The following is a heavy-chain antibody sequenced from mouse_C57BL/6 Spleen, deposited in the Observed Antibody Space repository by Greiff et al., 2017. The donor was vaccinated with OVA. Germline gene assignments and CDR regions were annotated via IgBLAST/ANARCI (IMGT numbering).Heavy chain of an antibody. CDR3: ARGYYGSSYYYARDY. Sequence: QVQLQQPGAELVKPGASVKLSCKASGYTFTSYWMHWVKQRPGQGLEWIGMIHPNSGSTNYNEKFKSKATLTVDKSSSTAYMQLSSLTSEDSAVYYWARGYYGSSYYYARDYWGQGTSVTVSS. CDR2: IHPNSGST. V-gene: IGHV1-64*01. J-gene: IGHJ4*01. D-gene: IGHD1-1*01. CDR1: GYTFTSYW.